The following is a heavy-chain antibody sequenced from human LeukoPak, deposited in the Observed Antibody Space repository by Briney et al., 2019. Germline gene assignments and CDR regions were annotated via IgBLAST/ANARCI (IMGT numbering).Heavy chain of an antibody. CDR2: MNPNSGNT. J-gene: IGHJ3*02. CDR3: ASFPAGYCSGGSCPDAFDI. Sequence: ASVKVSCKASGYTFTSYDINWVRQATGQGLEWMGWMNPNSGNTGYAQKFQGRVTMTRNTSISTAYMELSSLRSEDTAVYYCASFPAGYCSGGSCPDAFDIWGQGTMVTVSS. CDR1: GYTFTSYD. D-gene: IGHD2-15*01. V-gene: IGHV1-8*01.